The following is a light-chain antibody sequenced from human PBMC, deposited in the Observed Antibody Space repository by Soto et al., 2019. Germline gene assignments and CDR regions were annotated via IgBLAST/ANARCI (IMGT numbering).Light chain of an antibody. V-gene: IGKV3-11*01. CDR2: GAS. J-gene: IGKJ2*01. CDR1: QNVGTY. Sequence: EIVLTQSPATLSLSAGDRATLSCRASQNVGTYLAWYQQRPGQAPRLLIYGASNRATGIPARFSGSGTRTEFTLTITSIEAEEFAVYFRQHRHTWPPDATFGPGTRLEIK. CDR3: QHRHTWPPDAT.